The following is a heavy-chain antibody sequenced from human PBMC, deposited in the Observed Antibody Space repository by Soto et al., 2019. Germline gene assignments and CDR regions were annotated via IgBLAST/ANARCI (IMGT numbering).Heavy chain of an antibody. J-gene: IGHJ4*02. CDR3: AKVSSGYNYGFYNYFEY. CDR1: GFTFSNYA. V-gene: IGHV3-23*01. Sequence: ESGGGLVQPGGSLRLSCAASGFTFSNYAMTWVRQAPGKGLEWVSAISSGGTYTDYADSVKGRFTLSRDNSKNMVYLQMHSLRAEDTVVYHCAKVSSGYNYGFYNYFEYCGQGTLVTVSS. CDR2: ISSGGTYT. D-gene: IGHD5-18*01.